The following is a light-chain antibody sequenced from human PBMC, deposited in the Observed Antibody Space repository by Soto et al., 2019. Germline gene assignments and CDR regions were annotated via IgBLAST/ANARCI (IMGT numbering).Light chain of an antibody. CDR3: QQYNNWPPWT. CDR2: GAS. Sequence: EIVMTQSPATLSVSPGERATLSCRASQSVSSNLAWYQQKPGQAPRLLIYGASTRDTGIPARFSDSGSGTEFTLTISSLQSEDFAVYYCQQYNNWPPWTFGQGTKVEIK. CDR1: QSVSSN. V-gene: IGKV3-15*01. J-gene: IGKJ1*01.